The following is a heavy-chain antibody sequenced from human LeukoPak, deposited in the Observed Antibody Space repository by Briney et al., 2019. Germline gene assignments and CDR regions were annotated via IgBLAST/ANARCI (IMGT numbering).Heavy chain of an antibody. D-gene: IGHD3-3*01. Sequence: PGRSLRLSCAASGFTFSSYAMHWVRQAPGKGLEWVAVISYDGSNKHYADSVKGRFTISRDNSKNTLYLQMNSLRAEDTAVYYCARAFPFYDFWSGYSDNWFDPWGQGTLVTVSS. CDR3: ARAFPFYDFWSGYSDNWFDP. CDR1: GFTFSSYA. CDR2: ISYDGSNK. V-gene: IGHV3-30*01. J-gene: IGHJ5*02.